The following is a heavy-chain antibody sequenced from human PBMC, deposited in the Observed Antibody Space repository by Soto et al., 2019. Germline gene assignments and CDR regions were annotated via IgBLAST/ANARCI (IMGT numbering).Heavy chain of an antibody. CDR1: ASTFSSYT. CDR3: ARANYDILTGLEY. D-gene: IGHD3-9*01. V-gene: IGHV1-69*02. Sequence: AVKVSCKASASTFSSYTINWVRQAPGQGLEWIGRIIPILGIANYAQRFQGRVTITAAKSTSTAYMELSSLRSEDTAVYYCARANYDILTGLEYWGQGTLVTVSS. CDR2: IIPILGIA. J-gene: IGHJ4*02.